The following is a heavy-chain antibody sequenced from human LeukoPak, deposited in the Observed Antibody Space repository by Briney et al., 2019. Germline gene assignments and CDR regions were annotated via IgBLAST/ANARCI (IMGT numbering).Heavy chain of an antibody. Sequence: GGSLRLSCAVSGFTFSNYAMSWVRQAPAKGLEWVSAIDGSGSSTYYADSVQGRFIISRDNSKNTLYLQMNSLKAEDTAAYYCAKYFYDSGTYSVDYWGQGALVTVSS. D-gene: IGHD3-10*01. J-gene: IGHJ4*02. CDR1: GFTFSNYA. CDR3: AKYFYDSGTYSVDY. V-gene: IGHV3-23*01. CDR2: IDGSGSST.